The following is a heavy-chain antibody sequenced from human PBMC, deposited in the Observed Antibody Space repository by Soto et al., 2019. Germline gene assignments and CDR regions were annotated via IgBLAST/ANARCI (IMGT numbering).Heavy chain of an antibody. Sequence: SETLSLTCAVYGGSFSGYYWRWIRQPPGKGLEWIGEINHSGSTNYNPSLKSRVTISVDTSKNQFSLKLSSVTAADTAVYYCARVPRIARVRGVPNYFDYWGQGTLVTVSS. CDR2: INHSGST. D-gene: IGHD3-10*01. CDR3: ARVPRIARVRGVPNYFDY. J-gene: IGHJ4*01. CDR1: GGSFSGYY. V-gene: IGHV4-34*01.